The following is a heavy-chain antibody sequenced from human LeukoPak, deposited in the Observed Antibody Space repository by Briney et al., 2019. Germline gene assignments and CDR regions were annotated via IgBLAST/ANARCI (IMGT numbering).Heavy chain of an antibody. CDR3: ARDAAAAGTGSPIALFDY. V-gene: IGHV7-4-1*02. J-gene: IGHJ4*02. Sequence: ASVKVSCKASGYTFTSYAMNWVRQAPGQGLEWMGWINTNTGNPTYVQGFTGRFVFSLDTSVSTAYLQISSLKAEDTAVYYCARDAAAAGTGSPIALFDYWGQGTLVTVSS. D-gene: IGHD6-13*01. CDR1: GYTFTSYA. CDR2: INTNTGNP.